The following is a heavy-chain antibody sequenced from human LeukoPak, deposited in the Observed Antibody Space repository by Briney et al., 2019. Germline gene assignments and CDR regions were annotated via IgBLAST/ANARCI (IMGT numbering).Heavy chain of an antibody. CDR1: GGSISSYY. Sequence: PSETLSLTCTVSGGSISSYYWSWIRQPPGKGLEWIGSIYYSGSTYYNPSLKSRVTISVDTSKNQFSLKLSSVTAADTAVYYCARQGSSSWYSSFDYWGQGTLVTVSS. D-gene: IGHD6-13*01. J-gene: IGHJ4*02. CDR2: IYYSGST. V-gene: IGHV4-59*05. CDR3: ARQGSSSWYSSFDY.